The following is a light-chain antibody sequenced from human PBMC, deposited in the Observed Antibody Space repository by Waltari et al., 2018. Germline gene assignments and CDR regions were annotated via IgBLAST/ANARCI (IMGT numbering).Light chain of an antibody. J-gene: IGLJ2*01. CDR3: QVWDRHSHHQV. Sequence: SYVLTQSPSVSLAPGETATISCGGDNIGSQAVNWYQQRPGQAPVVVFSYLSDRPSGIPARFSGSVSGNTATLTITRVEAGDEADYFCQVWDRHSHHQVFGGGTKLAVL. CDR2: YLS. V-gene: IGLV3-21*04. CDR1: NIGSQA.